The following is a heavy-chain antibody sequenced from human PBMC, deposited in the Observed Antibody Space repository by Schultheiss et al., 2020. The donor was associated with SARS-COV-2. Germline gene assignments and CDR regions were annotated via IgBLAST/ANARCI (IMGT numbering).Heavy chain of an antibody. J-gene: IGHJ4*02. CDR3: AREGMTTVTTEGIDY. CDR2: INHSGST. V-gene: IGHV4-34*01. CDR1: GGSFSGYY. Sequence: SETLSLTCAVYGGSFSGYYWSWIRQPPGKGLEWIGEINHSGSTNYNPSLKSRVTISVDTSKNQFSLKLSSVTAADTAVYYCAREGMTTVTTEGIDYWGQGTLVTVSS. D-gene: IGHD4-17*01.